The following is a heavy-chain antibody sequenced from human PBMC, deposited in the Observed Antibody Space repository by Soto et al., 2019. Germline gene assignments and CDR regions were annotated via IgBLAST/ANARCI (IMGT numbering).Heavy chain of an antibody. CDR1: GFNFKKFA. CDR3: AKADGQQWLIPHLDN. Sequence: EVQLLESGGGVVQPGGSLRLSCVASGFNFKKFAMAWVRQAPGEGLEWVSGLSCCGGSASYADSVKGRFSIARDDSKNTVSLQLNSLRVEDTAQYYCAKADGQQWLIPHLDNWGQGTLVTVS. V-gene: IGHV3-23*01. CDR2: LSCCGGSA. J-gene: IGHJ4*02. D-gene: IGHD6-19*01.